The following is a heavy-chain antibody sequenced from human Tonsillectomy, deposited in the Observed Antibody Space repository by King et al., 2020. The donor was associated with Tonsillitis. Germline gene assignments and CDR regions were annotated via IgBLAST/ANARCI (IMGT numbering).Heavy chain of an antibody. Sequence: VQLVESGGGLVQPGGSLRLSCAASGFTFSTYGMNWVRQAPGKGLEWVSTISGGGDTYYADSVKGRFTISRDNSKNTLYLQLNSLRTEDTAVYYCAKDPLKSRQQLAQLNWFDPWGQGTLVTVSS. D-gene: IGHD6-13*01. CDR1: GFTFSTYG. V-gene: IGHV3-23*04. CDR3: AKDPLKSRQQLAQLNWFDP. J-gene: IGHJ5*02. CDR2: ISGGGDT.